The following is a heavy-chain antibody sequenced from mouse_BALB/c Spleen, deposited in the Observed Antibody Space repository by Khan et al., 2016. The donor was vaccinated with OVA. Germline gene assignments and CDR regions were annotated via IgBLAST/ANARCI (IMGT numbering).Heavy chain of an antibody. CDR3: VRDYWDVFAY. V-gene: IGHV14-3*02. CDR1: GFNIKDTY. J-gene: IGHJ3*01. Sequence: VRLQQSGAELVKPGASVKLSCTASGFNIKDTYMHWVKQRPEQGLEWIGRIDPANGNTKYDPKFPGKATITADTSSNTAYLQLSSLTSEDTAVYYCVRDYWDVFAYWGQGTLVTVSA. D-gene: IGHD4-1*01. CDR2: IDPANGNT.